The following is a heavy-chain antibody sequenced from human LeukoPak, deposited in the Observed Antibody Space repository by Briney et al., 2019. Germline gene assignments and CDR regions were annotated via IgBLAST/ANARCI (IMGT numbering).Heavy chain of an antibody. CDR3: ARGDSRVWNSNYKDY. CDR1: GFTFSSYS. J-gene: IGHJ4*02. Sequence: GGSLRLSCAASGFTFSSYSMNWVRQALGKGLEWVSSISSSSSYIYYADSVKGRFTISRDNAKNSLYLQMNSLRAEDTAVYYCARGDSRVWNSNYKDYWGQGTLVTVSS. CDR2: ISSSSSYI. V-gene: IGHV3-21*01. D-gene: IGHD1-7*01.